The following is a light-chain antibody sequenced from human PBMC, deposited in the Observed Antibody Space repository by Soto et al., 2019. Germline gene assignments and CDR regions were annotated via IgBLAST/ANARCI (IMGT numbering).Light chain of an antibody. J-gene: IGKJ1*01. CDR3: QQYVSWT. CDR2: GTS. CDR1: QTISSNY. Sequence: DIVLTQSPGTLSVSPGERATLSCRASQTISSNYLAWYQQKPGQPPSLLIYGTSSRATGIPDRFSGSGSGTDCTLTISRLEPEESAIYYCQQYVSWTFGHGTKVEIK. V-gene: IGKV3-20*01.